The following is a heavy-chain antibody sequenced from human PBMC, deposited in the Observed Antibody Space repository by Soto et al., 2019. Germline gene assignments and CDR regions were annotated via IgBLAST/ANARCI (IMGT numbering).Heavy chain of an antibody. CDR1: GFTFSSYD. J-gene: IGHJ4*02. V-gene: IGHV3-64*01. Sequence: EVQLAESGGGMVQPGGSLRLSCVASGFTFSSYDMHWVRQAPGKGLEYVSSISSNGGTTYYGNSVKGRFTISRDNSKNTLYLKMVSLRDEDMAVYYCVRRVSGNYDYWGQGTLVTISS. D-gene: IGHD1-7*01. CDR3: VRRVSGNYDY. CDR2: ISSNGGTT.